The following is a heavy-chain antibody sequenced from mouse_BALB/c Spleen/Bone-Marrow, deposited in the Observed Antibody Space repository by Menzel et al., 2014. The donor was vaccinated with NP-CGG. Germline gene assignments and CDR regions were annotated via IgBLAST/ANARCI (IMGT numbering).Heavy chain of an antibody. V-gene: IGHV5-17*02. CDR3: VRSYDSYAMAF. CDR2: ISSGSSTI. J-gene: IGHJ4*01. Sequence: VQLKESGGGLAQPGGSRKLSCAASGFTFXSFGMHWVRQAPEKGLEWVAYISSGSSTIYYADTVKGRFTISRDNPKNTLFLQMTSLRSEDTAMYYCVRSYDSYAMAFWGQGTSVTVSS. CDR1: GFTFXSFG. D-gene: IGHD2-10*02.